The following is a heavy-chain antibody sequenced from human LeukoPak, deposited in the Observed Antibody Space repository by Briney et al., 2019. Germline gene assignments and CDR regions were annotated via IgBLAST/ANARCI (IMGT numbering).Heavy chain of an antibody. CDR3: ARVYCSGGSCYLDY. CDR1: GGSISSYY. CDR2: IYYSGST. Sequence: PSETLSLTCTVSGGSISSYYWSWIRHPPGKGLEWIGYIYYSGSTNYNPSLKSRVTISVDTSKNQFSLKLSSVSAADTAVYYCARVYCSGGSCYLDYWGQGTLVTVSS. V-gene: IGHV4-59*01. J-gene: IGHJ4*02. D-gene: IGHD2-15*01.